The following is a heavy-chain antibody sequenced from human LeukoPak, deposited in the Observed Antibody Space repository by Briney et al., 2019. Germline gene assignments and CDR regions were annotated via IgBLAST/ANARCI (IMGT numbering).Heavy chain of an antibody. CDR1: GYTFSSYG. CDR2: IRYDGSNK. Sequence: GGSLRLSCAASGYTFSSYGMHWVRQAPGKGLEWVAFIRYDGSNKYYADSVKGRFTISRDNSKNTLYLQMNSLRAEDTAVYYCAKDGPYDFWSGYAFDYWGQGTLVTVSS. CDR3: AKDGPYDFWSGYAFDY. V-gene: IGHV3-30*02. D-gene: IGHD3-3*01. J-gene: IGHJ4*02.